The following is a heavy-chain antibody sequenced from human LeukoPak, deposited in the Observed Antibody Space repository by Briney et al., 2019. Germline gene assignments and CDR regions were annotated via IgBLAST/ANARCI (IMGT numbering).Heavy chain of an antibody. J-gene: IGHJ4*02. CDR2: ISGSGGTI. CDR1: GFTFSTYA. Sequence: GGSLRLSCAASGFTFSTYAMSWVRQAPGKGLEWVSMISGSGGTILYADSVKGRFTISRDNSENTLHLQMDSLRAEDTAIYYCGKLMVSPRTSFDYWGQRTLVTISS. CDR3: GKLMVSPRTSFDY. D-gene: IGHD2-8*01. V-gene: IGHV3-23*01.